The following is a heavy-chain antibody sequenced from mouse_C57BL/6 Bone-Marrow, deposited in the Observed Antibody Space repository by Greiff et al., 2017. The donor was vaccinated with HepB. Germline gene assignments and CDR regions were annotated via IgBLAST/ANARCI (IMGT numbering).Heavy chain of an antibody. J-gene: IGHJ1*03. V-gene: IGHV1-52*01. D-gene: IGHD1-1*01. CDR1: GYTFTSYW. CDR3: ARWGTTVDWYFDV. Sequence: QVHVKQSGAELVRPGSSVKLSCKASGYTFTSYWMHWVKQRPIQGLEWIGNIDPSDSETHYNQKFKDKATLTVDKSSSTAYMQLSSLTSEDSAVYYCARWGTTVDWYFDVWGTGTTVTVSS. CDR2: IDPSDSET.